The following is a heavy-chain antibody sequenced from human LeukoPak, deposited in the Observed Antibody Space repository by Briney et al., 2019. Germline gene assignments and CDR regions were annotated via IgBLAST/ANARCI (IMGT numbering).Heavy chain of an antibody. CDR3: ARGRYSYGYGY. J-gene: IGHJ4*02. CDR1: GGSISSYY. Sequence: SETLSLTCTVSGGSISSYYWSWIRQPPGKGLEWIGYIYYSGSTNYNPSLKSRVTISVDTSKNQFSLKLSSVTAADTAVYYCARGRYSYGYGYWGQGTLVTVSS. D-gene: IGHD5-18*01. CDR2: IYYSGST. V-gene: IGHV4-59*12.